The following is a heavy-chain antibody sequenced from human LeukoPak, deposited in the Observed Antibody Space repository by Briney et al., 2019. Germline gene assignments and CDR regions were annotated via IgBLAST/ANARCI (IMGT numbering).Heavy chain of an antibody. J-gene: IGHJ4*02. CDR1: GGTFSSYA. CDR2: IIPIFGTA. V-gene: IGHV1-69*13. D-gene: IGHD2-2*01. CDR3: ARSGNIVVVPAASFDY. Sequence: ASVKVSCKASGGTFSSYAISWVRQAPGQGLEWMGGIIPIFGTANYAQKFQGRVTITADESTSTAYMELSSLRSEDTAVYYCARSGNIVVVPAASFDYWGQGTLVTVSS.